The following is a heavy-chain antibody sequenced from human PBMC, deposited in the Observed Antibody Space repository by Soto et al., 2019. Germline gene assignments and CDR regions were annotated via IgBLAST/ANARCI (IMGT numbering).Heavy chain of an antibody. CDR2: MNPNSGNT. CDR3: ARGSATRGYCTGGSCYSGY. V-gene: IGHV1-8*01. Sequence: VQLVQSGAEVKKPGASVKVSCKASGYTFTSYDINWVRQATGQGLEWMGWMNPNSGNTGYAQKFQGRVTMTRNTSINTAYMELSSLRSEDTAVYYCARGSATRGYCTGGSCYSGYWGQGTLVTVSS. CDR1: GYTFTSYD. J-gene: IGHJ4*02. D-gene: IGHD2-15*01.